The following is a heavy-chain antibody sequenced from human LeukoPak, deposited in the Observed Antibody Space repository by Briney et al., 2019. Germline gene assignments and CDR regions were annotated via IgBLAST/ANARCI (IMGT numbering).Heavy chain of an antibody. D-gene: IGHD3/OR15-3a*01. V-gene: IGHV4-59*01. CDR3: ARGQRGLPY. J-gene: IGHJ4*02. CDR2: IYYSGST. Sequence: SETLSLTCTVSGGSISPYYWSWVRQPPGKGLEWIGNIYYSGSTDSNPSLKSRVTFSVDTSKNQFSLKLSSVTAADTAMYYCARGQRGLPYWGQGTLVTVSS. CDR1: GGSISPYY.